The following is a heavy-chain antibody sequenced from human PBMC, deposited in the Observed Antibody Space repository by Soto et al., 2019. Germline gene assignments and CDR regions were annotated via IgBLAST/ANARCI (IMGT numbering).Heavy chain of an antibody. CDR3: ARGQSDILTGYYAFDY. CDR1: GFTFSSYA. D-gene: IGHD3-9*01. Sequence: GGSLRLSCAASGFTFSSYAMHWVRQAPGKGLEWVAVISYDGSNKYYADSVKGRFTISRDNSKNTLYLQMNSLRAEDTAVYYCARGQSDILTGYYAFDYWGQGTLVTVSS. V-gene: IGHV3-30-3*01. CDR2: ISYDGSNK. J-gene: IGHJ4*02.